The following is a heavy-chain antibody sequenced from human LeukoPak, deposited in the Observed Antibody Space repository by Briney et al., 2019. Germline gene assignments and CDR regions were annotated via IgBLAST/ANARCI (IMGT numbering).Heavy chain of an antibody. J-gene: IGHJ3*02. D-gene: IGHD2-15*01. CDR2: MNPNSGNT. V-gene: IGHV1-8*01. Sequence: ASVTVSCKPSGYTFTSYDINWVRQATGQGLEWMGWMNPNSGNTGYAQKFQGRVTMTRNTSISTAYMELSSLRSEDTAVYYCARAICSGGSCRHDAFDIWGQGTMVTVSS. CDR3: ARAICSGGSCRHDAFDI. CDR1: GYTFTSYD.